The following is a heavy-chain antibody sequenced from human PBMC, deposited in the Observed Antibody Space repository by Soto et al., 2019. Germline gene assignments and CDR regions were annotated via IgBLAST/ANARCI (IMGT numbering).Heavy chain of an antibody. Sequence: SETLSLTCAVYGRSFSGYYWSWIRQPPGKGLEWIGEINHSGSTNYNPSLKSRVTISVDTSKNQFSLKLSSVTAADTAVYYCAREGYDYIWGSYRGNWFDPWGQGTLVTVSS. J-gene: IGHJ5*02. CDR3: AREGYDYIWGSYRGNWFDP. CDR2: INHSGST. D-gene: IGHD3-16*02. CDR1: GRSFSGYY. V-gene: IGHV4-34*01.